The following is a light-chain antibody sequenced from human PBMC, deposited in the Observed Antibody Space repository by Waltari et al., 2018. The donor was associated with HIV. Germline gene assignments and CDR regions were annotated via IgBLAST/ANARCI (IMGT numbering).Light chain of an antibody. CDR1: RCNIASKT. Sequence: QSVLNQPPSASGTPGQRVTIPCSGSRCNIASKTVKWYQQLPGTAPKLLIYSNKQRPSGVPDRFSGSKAGTSASLAISGLQSEDEADYYCAAWDDNLNGWVFGGGTKLTVL. CDR3: AAWDDNLNGWV. V-gene: IGLV1-44*01. CDR2: SNK. J-gene: IGLJ3*02.